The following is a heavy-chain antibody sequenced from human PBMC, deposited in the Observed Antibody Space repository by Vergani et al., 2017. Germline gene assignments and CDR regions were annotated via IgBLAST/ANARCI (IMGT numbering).Heavy chain of an antibody. CDR2: ISGSGGST. CDR3: ANSEDQGRDFYFDY. Sequence: EVQLVESGGGLVQPGGSLRLSCAASGFTFSSYWMHWVRQAPGKGLVWVSAISGSGGSTYYADSVKGRFTISRDNSKNTLYLQMNSLRAEDTAVYYCANSEDQGRDFYFDYWGQGTLVTVSS. V-gene: IGHV3-23*04. J-gene: IGHJ4*02. D-gene: IGHD3-3*01. CDR1: GFTFSSYW.